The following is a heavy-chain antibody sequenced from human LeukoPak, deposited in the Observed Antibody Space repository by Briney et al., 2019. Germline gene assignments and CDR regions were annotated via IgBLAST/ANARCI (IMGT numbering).Heavy chain of an antibody. CDR3: ARAGVGDSSGWYPITPFDY. Sequence: PGGSLRLSCAASGFTFSSYSMNWVRQAPGKGLEWVSYISSSSSTIYYADSVKGRFTISRDNAKNSLYLQMNSLRAEDTAVYYCARAGVGDSSGWYPITPFDYWGQGTLVTVSS. CDR1: GFTFSSYS. J-gene: IGHJ4*02. D-gene: IGHD6-19*01. V-gene: IGHV3-48*01. CDR2: ISSSSSTI.